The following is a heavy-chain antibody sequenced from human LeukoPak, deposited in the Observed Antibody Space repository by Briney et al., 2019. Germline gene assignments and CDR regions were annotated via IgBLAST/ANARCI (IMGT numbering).Heavy chain of an antibody. CDR3: ARYQRQWLPKGGFDY. D-gene: IGHD6-19*01. J-gene: IGHJ4*02. Sequence: GRSLRLSCAASGFTFSSYGMHWVRQAPGKGLEWVAVISYDGNNKYYADSVKGRFTISRDNSKNTLYLQMDNLRAEDTAVYYCARYQRQWLPKGGFDYWGQGTLVTVSS. CDR2: ISYDGNNK. CDR1: GFTFSSYG. V-gene: IGHV3-30*03.